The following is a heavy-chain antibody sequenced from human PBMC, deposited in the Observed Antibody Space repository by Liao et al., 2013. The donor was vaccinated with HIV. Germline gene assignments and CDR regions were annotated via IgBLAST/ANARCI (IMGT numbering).Heavy chain of an antibody. Sequence: QVQLQESGPGLVKPSQTLSLTCTVSGDSISSGTHYWSWIRQPAGKGLEWIGRIYTTGSTNYNPSLKSRVTISVDTSNNQFSLKLRSVTAADTAVYYCARVTNYYDNKCLLLLGGCISGSGGTDWFD. CDR1: GDSISSGTHY. V-gene: IGHV4-61*02. CDR2: IYTTGST. J-gene: IGHJ5*02. CDR3: ARVTNYYDNKCLLLLGGCISGSGGTDWFD. D-gene: IGHD3-22*01.